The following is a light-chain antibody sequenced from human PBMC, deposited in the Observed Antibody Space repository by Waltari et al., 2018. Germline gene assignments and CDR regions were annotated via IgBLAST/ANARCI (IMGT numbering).Light chain of an antibody. CDR3: QQYYTTQPT. CDR1: QPISYSADNKNY. V-gene: IGKV4-1*01. J-gene: IGKJ1*01. Sequence: IVMTQSLDSLDASLGEWATITCKSSQPISYSADNKNYLAWFQQKAVQRPKLLIYWASTLGSRFPDRFRGSGSLSDFTHTISSLQPEDVALYFCQQYYTTQPTFGQGTK. CDR2: WAS.